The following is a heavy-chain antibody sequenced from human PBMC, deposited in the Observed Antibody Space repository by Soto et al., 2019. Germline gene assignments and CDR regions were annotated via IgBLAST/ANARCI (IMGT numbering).Heavy chain of an antibody. CDR1: GGSISSYD. V-gene: IGHV4-59*01. CDR3: ARSHAYFYDSSGYYYDN. CDR2: IYYSGST. D-gene: IGHD3-22*01. Sequence: PSETLSLTCTVSGGSISSYDWSWIRQPPGKGLEWIGYIYYSGSTNYNPSLKSRVTISVDTSKNQFSLKLSSVTAADTAVYYCARSHAYFYDSSGYYYDNWGQGTLVTVS. J-gene: IGHJ4*02.